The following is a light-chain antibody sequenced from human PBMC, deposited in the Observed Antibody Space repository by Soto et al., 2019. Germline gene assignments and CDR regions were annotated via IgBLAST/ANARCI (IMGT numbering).Light chain of an antibody. CDR2: WAS. V-gene: IGKV4-1*01. Sequence: DFEMTQSPDSLAVSLGARATINCRSRQSLLYNSNNKNYLAWYQQKPGQPPKLLIYWASTRESGVPDRFSGSGSGTYFTLTISSLQAEDVAIYYCQQYYRTPWTFGQGTKVDIK. CDR1: QSLLYNSNNKNY. J-gene: IGKJ1*01. CDR3: QQYYRTPWT.